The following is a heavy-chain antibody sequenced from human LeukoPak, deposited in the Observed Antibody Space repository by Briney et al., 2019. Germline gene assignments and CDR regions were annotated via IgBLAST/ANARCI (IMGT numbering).Heavy chain of an antibody. V-gene: IGHV4-31*03. D-gene: IGHD3-3*01. Sequence: PSDTLSLTCTVSGGSISSGGYYWSWIRQHPGKGLEWIGYIYYSGSTYYNPSLKSRVTISVDTSKNQFSLKLSSVTAADTAVYYCARASDFWSGHNWFDPWGQGTLVTVSS. CDR1: GGSISSGGYY. J-gene: IGHJ5*02. CDR2: IYYSGST. CDR3: ARASDFWSGHNWFDP.